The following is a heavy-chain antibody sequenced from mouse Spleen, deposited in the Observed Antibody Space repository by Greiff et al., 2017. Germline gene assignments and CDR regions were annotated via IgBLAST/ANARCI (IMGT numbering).Heavy chain of an antibody. D-gene: IGHD2-4*01. CDR2: IDPETGGT. CDR1: GYTFTDYE. CDR3: ARDDYEG. Sequence: VQLQESGAELVRPGASVTLSCKASGYTFTDYEMHWVKQTPVHGLEWIGAIDPETGGTAYNQKFKSKATLTVDKPSSTAYMQLSSLTSEDSAVYYCARDDYEGWGQGTSVTVSS. V-gene: IGHV1-15*01. J-gene: IGHJ4*01.